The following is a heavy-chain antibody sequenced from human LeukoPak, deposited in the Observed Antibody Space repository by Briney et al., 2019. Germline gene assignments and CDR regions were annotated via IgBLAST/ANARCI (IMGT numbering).Heavy chain of an antibody. D-gene: IGHD6-19*01. Sequence: KPSETLSLTCTVSGGSISSTTYYWGWIRQPPGKGLEWIGSIYYSGSTYQNLSLKSRVTISVDTSKKQYSLNLTSVTAADTAVYYCARHRLTGGVAVAGPFDPWGQGTLVTVSS. CDR3: ARHRLTGGVAVAGPFDP. CDR2: IYYSGST. V-gene: IGHV4-39*01. CDR1: GGSISSTTYY. J-gene: IGHJ5*01.